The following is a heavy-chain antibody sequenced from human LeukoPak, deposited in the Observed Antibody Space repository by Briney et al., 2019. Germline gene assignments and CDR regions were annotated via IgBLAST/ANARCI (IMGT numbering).Heavy chain of an antibody. CDR3: AKTPLNYYDSSGSMGYFDY. J-gene: IGHJ4*02. CDR1: GFTFSSYA. D-gene: IGHD3-22*01. CDR2: ISGSGGST. Sequence: GGSLRLSCAASGFTFSSYAMSWVRQAPGKGLEWVSGISGSGGSTYYADSVKGRFTISRDNSKNTLYLQMNSPRAEDTAVYYCAKTPLNYYDSSGSMGYFDYWGQGTLVTVPS. V-gene: IGHV3-23*01.